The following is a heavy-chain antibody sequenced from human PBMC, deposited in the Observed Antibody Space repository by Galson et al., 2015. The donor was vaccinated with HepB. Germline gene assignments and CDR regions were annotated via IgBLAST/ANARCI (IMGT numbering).Heavy chain of an antibody. CDR2: ISGSGDTT. D-gene: IGHD5-12*01. CDR1: GFTFSSYA. J-gene: IGHJ4*02. CDR3: AKNLLIQWLRFPLDY. V-gene: IGHV3-23*01. Sequence: SLRLSCAASGFTFSSYAMSWVRQAPGKGLEWVSVISGSGDTTYYADSVKGRFTISRDNSKNTLYLQMNSLRAEDTAVYYCAKNLLIQWLRFPLDYWGQGTLVTVSS.